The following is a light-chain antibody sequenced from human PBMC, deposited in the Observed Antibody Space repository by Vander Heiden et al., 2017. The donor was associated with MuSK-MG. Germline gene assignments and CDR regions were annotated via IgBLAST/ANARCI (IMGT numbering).Light chain of an antibody. J-gene: IGKJ3*01. CDR2: KAS. CDR1: QSLSSW. V-gene: IGKV1-5*03. Sequence: DIQMTQFPSTLSASVGDRVPITCRASQSLSSWWTWYQQKPGKAPKILIYKASSLESGVPSRFSGSGSGTEFTLTISSLQPDDFATYYCQQYNSYSRFTFGPGTKVDIK. CDR3: QQYNSYSRFT.